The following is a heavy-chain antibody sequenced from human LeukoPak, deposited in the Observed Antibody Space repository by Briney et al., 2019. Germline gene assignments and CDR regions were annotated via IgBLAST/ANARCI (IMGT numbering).Heavy chain of an antibody. J-gene: IGHJ4*02. D-gene: IGHD3-10*01. V-gene: IGHV3-23*01. CDR3: AKDLYGSGTNGYFDY. CDR1: GFTFNGYA. CDR2: ITGSGSNT. Sequence: GESLRLSCAASGFTFNGYAMSWVRRAPGKGLEWVSLITGSGSNTYYANSVEGRFTISRDKSKNMLYLQMNSLRAEDTAVYYCAKDLYGSGTNGYFDYWGQGTLVTVSS.